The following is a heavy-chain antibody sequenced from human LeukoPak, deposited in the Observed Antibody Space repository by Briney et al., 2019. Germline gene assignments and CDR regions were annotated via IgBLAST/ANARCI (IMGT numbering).Heavy chain of an antibody. Sequence: SETLSLTCTVSGGSMSPYHWGWIRQPPGKGLEWTGYIYYSGSTNYNPSLKSRVTISVDTSKNQFSLKLSSVTAADTAVYYCARLWIVVVPAAIYRWFDPWGQGTLVTVSS. V-gene: IGHV4-59*08. CDR3: ARLWIVVVPAAIYRWFDP. D-gene: IGHD2-2*02. CDR1: GGSMSPYH. J-gene: IGHJ5*02. CDR2: IYYSGST.